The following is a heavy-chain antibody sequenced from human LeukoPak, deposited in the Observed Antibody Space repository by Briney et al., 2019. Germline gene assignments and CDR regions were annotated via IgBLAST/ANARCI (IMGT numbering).Heavy chain of an antibody. CDR1: SGSFSVYY. CDR2: INHSGST. D-gene: IGHD3-9*01. CDR3: ARGRDYDILTGFSNYFDY. J-gene: IGHJ4*02. Sequence: SETLSLTCAVYSGSFSVYYWSWIRQPPGKGLEWIGEINHSGSTKYNPSLKSRVTISVDTSKNQFSLKLTSVTAADTAVYYCARGRDYDILTGFSNYFDYWGQGTLVTVSS. V-gene: IGHV4-34*01.